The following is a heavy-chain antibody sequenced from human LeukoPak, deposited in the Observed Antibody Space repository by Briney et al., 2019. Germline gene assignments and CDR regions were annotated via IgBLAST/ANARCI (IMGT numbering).Heavy chain of an antibody. V-gene: IGHV4-61*01. CDR1: GGSVGSGSYY. CDR2: IYYSGST. D-gene: IGHD3-22*01. J-gene: IGHJ4*02. CDR3: ASSDVVVSSVSFDY. Sequence: SETLSLTCTVSGGSVGSGSYYWSWIRQPPGKGLEWIGYIYYSGSTNYNPSLKSRVTISVDTSKNQFSLKLSSVTAADTAVYYCASSDVVVSSVSFDYWGQGTLVTVSS.